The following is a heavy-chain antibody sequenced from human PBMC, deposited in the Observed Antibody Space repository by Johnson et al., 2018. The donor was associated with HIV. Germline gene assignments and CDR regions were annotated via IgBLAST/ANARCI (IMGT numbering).Heavy chain of an antibody. CDR2: ISWNSGSI. D-gene: IGHD3-9*01. V-gene: IGHV3-23*04. CDR1: GFTFSSYA. Sequence: VQLVESGGGLVQPGGSLRLSCAASGFTFSSYAMSWVRQAPGKGLEWVSAISWNSGSIGYADSVKGRFTISRDNSKNTLYLQMNSLRAEDTAVYYCARGAYYDILTGYSDAFDIWGQGTMVTVSS. J-gene: IGHJ3*02. CDR3: ARGAYYDILTGYSDAFDI.